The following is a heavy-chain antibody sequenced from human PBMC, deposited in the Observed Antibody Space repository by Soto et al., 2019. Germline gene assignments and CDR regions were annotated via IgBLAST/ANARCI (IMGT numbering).Heavy chain of an antibody. D-gene: IGHD4-17*01. CDR3: FDY. V-gene: IGHV4-30-4*01. CDR2: ISYSGTT. J-gene: IGHJ4*02. Sequence: QVQLQESGPGLVKPSQTLSLTCTVSGGSISSGNYYWSWIRQPPGKGLEWIGFISYSGTTHYSASLRSRVSISVDTSKNQFSLDHCATMGTPVTGLYYFDYWGQGTLVTVSS. CDR1: GGSISSGNYY.